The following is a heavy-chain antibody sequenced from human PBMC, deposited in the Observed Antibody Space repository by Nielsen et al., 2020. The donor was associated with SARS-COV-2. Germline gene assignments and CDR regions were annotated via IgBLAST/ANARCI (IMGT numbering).Heavy chain of an antibody. Sequence: GGSLRLSCAASGFTFSDYAMSWVRQAPGKGPEWVSSISTSGGGTYYAESVKGRFTISRDNSKNTLCLQMNSLRVEDTAVYYCARGSWDDWGQGTLVTVSS. D-gene: IGHD6-19*01. CDR3: ARGSWDD. V-gene: IGHV3-23*01. CDR1: GFTFSDYA. CDR2: ISTSGGGT. J-gene: IGHJ4*02.